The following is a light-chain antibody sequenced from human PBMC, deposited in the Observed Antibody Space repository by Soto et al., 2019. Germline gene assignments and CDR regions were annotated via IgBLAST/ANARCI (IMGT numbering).Light chain of an antibody. V-gene: IGKV1-5*03. CDR1: QSIGPW. Sequence: DIQMTQSPSTLSASVGDRVTITCRASQSIGPWLAWYQQKPGKAPKLLIYKASNLQSGVPSRFIGSGSGTDFTLTISSLQPDDFATYCCQQCISDSLYTFGPGTKVDIK. CDR2: KAS. J-gene: IGKJ2*01. CDR3: QQCISDSLYT.